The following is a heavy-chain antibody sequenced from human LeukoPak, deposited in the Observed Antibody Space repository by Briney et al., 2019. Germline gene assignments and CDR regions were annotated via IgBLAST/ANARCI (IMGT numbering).Heavy chain of an antibody. CDR2: IYSGGST. J-gene: IGHJ6*03. V-gene: IGHV3-66*02. CDR1: GFTVSSNY. Sequence: GGSLRLSCAASGFTVSSNYMSWVRKAPGKGLEWVSVIYSGGSTYYADSVKGRFTISRDNSKNTLYLQMNSLRAEDTAVYYCARDQGVGGERGGYTYSMDVWGKGPTLTVS. CDR3: ARDQGVGGERGGYTYSMDV. D-gene: IGHD3-16*01.